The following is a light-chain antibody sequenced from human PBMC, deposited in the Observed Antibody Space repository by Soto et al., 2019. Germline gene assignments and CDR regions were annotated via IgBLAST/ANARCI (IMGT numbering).Light chain of an antibody. Sequence: QSVLRPPPSVSLAPGQRVSISCTGSSSNIWAGYDVHWYQHLPGTAPKLLIYANNNRPSGVPDRFSGSKSGTSASLAITGLQAEDEADYYCQSYDSSRSPLYVFGTGTKVTVL. J-gene: IGLJ1*01. CDR3: QSYDSSRSPLYV. CDR2: ANN. CDR1: SSNIWAGYD. V-gene: IGLV1-40*01.